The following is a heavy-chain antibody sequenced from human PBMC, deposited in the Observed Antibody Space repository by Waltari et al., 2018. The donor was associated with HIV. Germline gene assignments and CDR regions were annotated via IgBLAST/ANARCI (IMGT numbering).Heavy chain of an antibody. D-gene: IGHD2-15*01. J-gene: IGHJ4*02. CDR1: GYTFTGYY. Sequence: QVQLVQSGAEVKKPGASVKVSCKASGYTFTGYYMHWVRQALGQGLEWMGWINPNSGCTNDAQKLQGRVTMTRDTSISTAYMELSRLRSDDTAVYYCARTFLYCSGGTCYFDYWGQGTLVTVSS. CDR2: INPNSGCT. CDR3: ARTFLYCSGGTCYFDY. V-gene: IGHV1-2*02.